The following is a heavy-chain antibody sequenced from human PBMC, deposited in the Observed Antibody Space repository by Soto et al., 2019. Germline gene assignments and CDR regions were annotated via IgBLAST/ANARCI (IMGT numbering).Heavy chain of an antibody. J-gene: IGHJ4*01. D-gene: IGHD1-1*01. V-gene: IGHV3-53*01. CDR2: IYSGGTT. CDR3: ASEVELERTPIADY. Sequence: PGGSLRLSCAASGLTVSSNYLSWVRQAPGKGLEWVSNIYSGGTTDYADSVKGRFTISRDNSKNTLYLQMNSLRAEDTAVYYCASEVELERTPIADYWGHGTLVPVSS. CDR1: GLTVSSNY.